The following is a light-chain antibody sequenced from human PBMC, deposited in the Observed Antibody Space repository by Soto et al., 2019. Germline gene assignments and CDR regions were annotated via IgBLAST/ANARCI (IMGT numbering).Light chain of an antibody. CDR3: QQSYSTPPWT. V-gene: IGKV1-39*01. Sequence: DVQMTQSPSSLSASVGDRVTITCRASQSVSIYLNWYQQKPGKAPNLLISAASSLQNGVPSRFKCSGSGTDFTLTISGLQPEDFSTYYCQQSYSTPPWTFGQWTKVEIK. CDR2: AAS. J-gene: IGKJ1*01. CDR1: QSVSIY.